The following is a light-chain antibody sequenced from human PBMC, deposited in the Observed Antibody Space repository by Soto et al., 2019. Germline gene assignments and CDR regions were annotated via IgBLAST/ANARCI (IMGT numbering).Light chain of an antibody. J-gene: IGKJ5*01. CDR1: QSVTSNF. Sequence: EIVLTQSPGTLSLSPGERATLSCRASQSVTSNFLAWYQQQPGQAPRLLIYGASNRATGIPDRFSGSVSGTDFTLTISRLEPEDFAVYYCQQYGNSPVTFGQGTRLDLK. CDR2: GAS. CDR3: QQYGNSPVT. V-gene: IGKV3-20*01.